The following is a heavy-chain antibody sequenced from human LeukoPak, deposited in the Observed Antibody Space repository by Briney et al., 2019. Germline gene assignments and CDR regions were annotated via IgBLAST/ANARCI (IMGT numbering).Heavy chain of an antibody. CDR2: MNPNSGNT. J-gene: IGHJ3*02. CDR1: GYTFTSYD. Sequence: ASVKVSCKASGYTFTSYDINWVRQATGQGLEWMGWMNPNSGNTGYAQKFQGRVTITRNTSISTAYMELSSLRSEDTAVYYCARVVGATVYLDAFDIWGQGTMVTVSS. D-gene: IGHD1-26*01. V-gene: IGHV1-8*03. CDR3: ARVVGATVYLDAFDI.